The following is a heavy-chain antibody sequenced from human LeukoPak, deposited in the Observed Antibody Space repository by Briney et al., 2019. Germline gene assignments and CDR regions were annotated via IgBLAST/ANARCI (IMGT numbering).Heavy chain of an antibody. Sequence: PGRSLRLSCAASGFTFSSYAMHWVRQAPGKGLEWVAVISYDGSNKYYADSVKGRFTISRDNSKNTLYLQMNSLRAEDTAVYYCAREDSSGTDAFDIWGQGTMVTVSS. CDR1: GFTFSSYA. D-gene: IGHD6-19*01. CDR2: ISYDGSNK. J-gene: IGHJ3*02. CDR3: AREDSSGTDAFDI. V-gene: IGHV3-30*04.